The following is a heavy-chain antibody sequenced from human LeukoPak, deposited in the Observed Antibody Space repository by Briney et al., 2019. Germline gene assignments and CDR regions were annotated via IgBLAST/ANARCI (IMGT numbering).Heavy chain of an antibody. D-gene: IGHD3-22*01. J-gene: IGHJ4*02. CDR1: GFTFSSYA. CDR2: ISSSGSTI. CDR3: ASRDRQNYYDSSGYYYYFDY. Sequence: GGSLRLSCAASGFTFSSYAMSWVRQAPGEGLEWVSYISSSGSTIYYADSVKGRFTISRDNAKNSLYLQMNSLRAEDTAVYYCASRDRQNYYDSSGYYYYFDYWGQGTLVTVSS. V-gene: IGHV3-48*04.